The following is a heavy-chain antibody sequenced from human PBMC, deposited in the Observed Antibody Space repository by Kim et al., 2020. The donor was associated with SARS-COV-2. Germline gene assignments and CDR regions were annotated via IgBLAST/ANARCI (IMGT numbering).Heavy chain of an antibody. Sequence: SETMSLTCAVYGGSFSGYYWSWIRQPPGKGLEWIGEINHSGSTNYNPSLKSRVTISVDTSKNQFSLKLSSVTAADTAVYYCARGGRTVRSWRPHTKTSWFDPWGQGTLVTVSS. J-gene: IGHJ5*02. CDR2: INHSGST. D-gene: IGHD4-4*01. V-gene: IGHV4-34*01. CDR3: ARGGRTVRSWRPHTKTSWFDP. CDR1: GGSFSGYY.